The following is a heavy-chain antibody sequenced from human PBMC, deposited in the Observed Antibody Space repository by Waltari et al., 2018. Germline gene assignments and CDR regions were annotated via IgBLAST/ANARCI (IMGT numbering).Heavy chain of an antibody. V-gene: IGHV4-59*01. J-gene: IGHJ4*02. D-gene: IGHD1-26*01. Sequence: QVQLQESGPGLVKPSETLSLTCTVSGGSISSYYWRWIRQPPGKGLEWIGYIYYSGSTNYNPSLKSRVTISVDTSKNQFSLKLSSVTAADTAVYYCARVPRYSGSYFFDYWGQGTLVTVSS. CDR2: IYYSGST. CDR1: GGSISSYY. CDR3: ARVPRYSGSYFFDY.